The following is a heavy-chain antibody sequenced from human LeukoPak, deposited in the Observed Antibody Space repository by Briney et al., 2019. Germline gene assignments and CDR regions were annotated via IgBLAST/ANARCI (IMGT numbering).Heavy chain of an antibody. CDR3: AREETAVAGVNDYFDY. J-gene: IGHJ4*02. Sequence: GGSPRLSCAASGFTFSSYWMSWVRQAPGKGLEWVANIKQDGSEKYYVDSVKGRFTISRDNAKNSLYLQMNSLRAEDTAVYYCAREETAVAGVNDYFDYWGQGTLVTVSS. CDR2: IKQDGSEK. V-gene: IGHV3-7*01. CDR1: GFTFSSYW. D-gene: IGHD6-19*01.